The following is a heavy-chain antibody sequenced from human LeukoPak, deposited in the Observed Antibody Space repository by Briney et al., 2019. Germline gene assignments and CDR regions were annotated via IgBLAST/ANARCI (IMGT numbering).Heavy chain of an antibody. CDR3: AKVGGSGSYFPDY. Sequence: GGSLRLSCAASGFTFSSYAMSWVRQAPGKGLKWVSAISANAASTYNADSVKGRFTISRDNSRNTVYLQMNSLRAEDTAVYYCAKVGGSGSYFPDYWGQGTLVTVSS. CDR2: ISANAAST. D-gene: IGHD3-10*01. V-gene: IGHV3-23*01. CDR1: GFTFSSYA. J-gene: IGHJ4*02.